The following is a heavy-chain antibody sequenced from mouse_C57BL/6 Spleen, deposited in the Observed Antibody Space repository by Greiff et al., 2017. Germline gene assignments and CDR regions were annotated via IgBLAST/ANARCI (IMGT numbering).Heavy chain of an antibody. Sequence: EVKLVESGGGLVKPGGSLKLSCAASGFTFSDYGMHWVRQAPETGLEWVAYISSGSSTIYYADTVKGRFTISRDNAKNTLFLQMTSLRSEDTAMYYCARGYYSNLYYFDYWGQGTTLTVSS. J-gene: IGHJ2*01. V-gene: IGHV5-17*01. CDR3: ARGYYSNLYYFDY. D-gene: IGHD2-5*01. CDR2: ISSGSSTI. CDR1: GFTFSDYG.